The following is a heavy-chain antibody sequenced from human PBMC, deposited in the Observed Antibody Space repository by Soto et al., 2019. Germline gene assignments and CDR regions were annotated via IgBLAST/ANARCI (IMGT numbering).Heavy chain of an antibody. CDR3: TTTGNDYGDFDS. Sequence: QVQLVQSGAEVKKPGASVKVSCKVSGHTLSQLSMHWVRQAPGKGLEWMGGFDPEDGETIYTQKFQGRVTMTEDTSTDTDYMELSSLISEDTAVYYCTTTGNDYGDFDSWGQGTLVTVSS. CDR1: GHTLSQLS. CDR2: FDPEDGET. V-gene: IGHV1-24*01. D-gene: IGHD4-17*01. J-gene: IGHJ4*02.